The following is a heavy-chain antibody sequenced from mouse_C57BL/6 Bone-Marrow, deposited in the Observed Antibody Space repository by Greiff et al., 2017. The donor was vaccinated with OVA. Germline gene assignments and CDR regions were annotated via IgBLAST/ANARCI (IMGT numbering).Heavy chain of an antibody. CDR3: TRKGIYYGNYDAMDY. Sequence: QVQLQQSGAELVRPGASVTLSCKASGYTFTDYEMHWVKQTPVHGLEWIGAIDPETGGTAYNQKFKGKAILTADKSSSTAYMELRSLTNEDSAVYYCTRKGIYYGNYDAMDYWGQGTSVTVSS. J-gene: IGHJ4*01. CDR1: GYTFTDYE. V-gene: IGHV1-15*01. D-gene: IGHD2-1*01. CDR2: IDPETGGT.